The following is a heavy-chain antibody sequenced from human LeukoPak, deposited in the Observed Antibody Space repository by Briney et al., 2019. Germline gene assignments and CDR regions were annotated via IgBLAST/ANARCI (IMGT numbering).Heavy chain of an antibody. D-gene: IGHD6-13*01. Sequence: SQTLSLTCTVSGGTISSGSYYWSWVRQPAGKGLEWIGRIYTSGSTNYNPSLKSRVTISVDTSKNQFSLKLSSVTAADTAVYYCARDSRIAARGYYMDVWGKGTTVTVSS. J-gene: IGHJ6*03. CDR1: GGTISSGSYY. V-gene: IGHV4-61*02. CDR2: IYTSGST. CDR3: ARDSRIAARGYYMDV.